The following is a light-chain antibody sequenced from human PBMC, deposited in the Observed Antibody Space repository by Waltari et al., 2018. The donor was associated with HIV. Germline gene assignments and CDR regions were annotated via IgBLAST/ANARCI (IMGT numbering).Light chain of an antibody. CDR1: QLGNKY. CDR2: QDY. Sequence: SYELLQPPSVSASPGETVAITCSGNQLGNKYVSWHRQKPGQSPVLVIYQDYQRPSAIPDRFSGSNSGISATLTITGTQPLDEADYSCQVWDRGVAIFGGGTTLNVL. CDR3: QVWDRGVAI. J-gene: IGLJ2*01. V-gene: IGLV3-1*01.